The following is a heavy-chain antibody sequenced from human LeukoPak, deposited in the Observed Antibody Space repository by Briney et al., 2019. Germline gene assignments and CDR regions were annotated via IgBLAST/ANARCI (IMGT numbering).Heavy chain of an antibody. J-gene: IGHJ4*02. CDR2: ISAYNGNT. CDR1: GHTFTSYG. CDR3: ARDAGYSGYDEGYFDY. V-gene: IGHV1-18*04. D-gene: IGHD5-12*01. Sequence: ASVKVSCKASGHTFTSYGISWVRQAPGQGLEWMGWISAYNGNTNYAQKLQGRVTMTTDTSTSTAYMELRSLRSDDTAVYYCARDAGYSGYDEGYFDYWGQGTLVTVSS.